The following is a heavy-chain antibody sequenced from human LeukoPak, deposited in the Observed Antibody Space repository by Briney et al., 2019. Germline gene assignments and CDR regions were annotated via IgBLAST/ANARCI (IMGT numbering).Heavy chain of an antibody. CDR3: ARTNWNYEPADY. CDR1: GGTFSSYA. V-gene: IGHV1-69*05. D-gene: IGHD1-7*01. Sequence: SVKVSCKASGGTFSSYAISWVRQAPGQGLEWMGGIIPIFGTANYAQKFQGRVTITTDESTSTAYMELSSLRSEDTAVYYCARTNWNYEPADYWGQGTLVTVSS. J-gene: IGHJ4*02. CDR2: IIPIFGTA.